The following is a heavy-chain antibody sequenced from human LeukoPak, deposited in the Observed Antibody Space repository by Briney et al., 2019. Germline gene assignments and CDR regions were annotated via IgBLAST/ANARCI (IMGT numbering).Heavy chain of an antibody. CDR3: ARDFDGDYYFRY. CDR2: VDCSGST. CDR1: GGSISTYY. Sequence: SETLSLTCTVSGGSISTYYWSWIRQPPGKGLEWIGYVDCSGSTNYSPSLKSRVTMSVDTSKKQFSLKLSSVTAADTAVYYCARDFDGDYYFRYWGQGTLVTVSS. D-gene: IGHD3/OR15-3a*01. J-gene: IGHJ4*02. V-gene: IGHV4-59*01.